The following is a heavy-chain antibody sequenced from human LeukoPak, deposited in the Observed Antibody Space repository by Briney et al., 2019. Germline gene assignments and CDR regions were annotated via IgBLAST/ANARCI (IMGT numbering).Heavy chain of an antibody. D-gene: IGHD2-2*01. CDR1: GFTFSSYA. Sequence: GGSLRLSCAASGFTFSSYAMHWVRQAPGKGLEWVAVIWYDGSNKYYADSVKGRFTISRDNSKNTLYLQMNSLRAKDTAVYYCARDDQIVVVPAAMPALGYWGQGTLVTVSS. CDR3: ARDDQIVVVPAAMPALGY. CDR2: IWYDGSNK. J-gene: IGHJ4*02. V-gene: IGHV3-33*08.